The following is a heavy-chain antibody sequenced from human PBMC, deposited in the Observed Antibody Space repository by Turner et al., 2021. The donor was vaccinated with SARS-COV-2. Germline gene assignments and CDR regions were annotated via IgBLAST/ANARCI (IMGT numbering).Heavy chain of an antibody. CDR2: IDQDNSEQ. CDR3: ASGSGWLIDY. V-gene: IGHV3-7*01. Sequence: EVQLVESGGRLVQPGEYLRLSCVASEFTFSTYWMNWVRQAPGKAPEWVANIDQDNSEQNYVDAVRGRFTISRDNAKNSLYLQMNSLRAVDTAVYYCASGSGWLIDYWGQGTLVTVSS. CDR1: EFTFSTYW. J-gene: IGHJ4*02. D-gene: IGHD6-13*01.